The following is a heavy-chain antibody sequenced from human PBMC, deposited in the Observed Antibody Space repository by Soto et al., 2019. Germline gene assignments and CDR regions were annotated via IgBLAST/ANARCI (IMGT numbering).Heavy chain of an antibody. CDR1: GGSISSGDHY. V-gene: IGHV4-30-4*01. D-gene: IGHD1-26*01. J-gene: IGHJ4*02. CDR2: IYYSGST. CDR3: ARDRVGAIDY. Sequence: SETLSLTCPVSGGSISSGDHYWGWIRQPPGKGLEWIGYIYYSGSTYYNPSLKSRVTISVDTSKNQLSLKLSSVTAADTDVYYCARDRVGAIDYWGQGTLVTVS.